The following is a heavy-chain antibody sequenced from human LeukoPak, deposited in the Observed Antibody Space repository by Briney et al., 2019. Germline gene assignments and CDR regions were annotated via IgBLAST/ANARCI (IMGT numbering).Heavy chain of an antibody. CDR2: IRSKAYGGTT. V-gene: IGHV3-49*04. CDR3: TRSYCSGGSCYPPFDY. D-gene: IGHD2-15*01. J-gene: IGHJ4*02. CDR1: GFTFSSYE. Sequence: GGSLRLSCAASGFTFSSYEMNWVRQAPGKGLEWVGFIRSKAYGGTTEYAASVKGRFTISRDDSKSIAYLQMNSLKTEDTAVYYCTRSYCSGGSCYPPFDYWGQGTLVTVSS.